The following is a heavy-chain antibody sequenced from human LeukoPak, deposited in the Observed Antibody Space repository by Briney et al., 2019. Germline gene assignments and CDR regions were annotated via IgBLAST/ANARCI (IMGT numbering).Heavy chain of an antibody. CDR1: GFTVSSNY. CDR2: IYSGGST. Sequence: GGSLRLSCAASGFTVSSNYMSWVRQAPGKGLEWVSVIYSGGSTYYADSVKGRFTISRDNSKNTLYLQMNSLRAEDTAVYYCAREGRIRFLEWLFGLDYWGQGTLVTVSS. D-gene: IGHD3-3*01. CDR3: AREGRIRFLEWLFGLDY. V-gene: IGHV3-53*01. J-gene: IGHJ4*02.